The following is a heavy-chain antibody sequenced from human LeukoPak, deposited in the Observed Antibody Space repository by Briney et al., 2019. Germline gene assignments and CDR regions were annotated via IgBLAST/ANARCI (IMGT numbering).Heavy chain of an antibody. V-gene: IGHV3-33*06. J-gene: IGHJ5*02. D-gene: IGHD3-16*01. CDR1: GFTFSSYG. CDR3: AKSYAFPLLETWFGP. CDR2: IWYDGSNK. Sequence: GGSLRLSCAASGFTFSSYGMHWVRQAPGKGLEWVAVIWYDGSNKYYADSVKGRFTISRDNSKNTLYLQMNSLRAEDTAVYYCAKSYAFPLLETWFGPWGQETPVTVSS.